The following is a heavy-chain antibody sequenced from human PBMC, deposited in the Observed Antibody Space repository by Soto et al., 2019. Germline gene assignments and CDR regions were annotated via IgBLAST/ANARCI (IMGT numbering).Heavy chain of an antibody. Sequence: PGGSLRLSCASSRFTFSNYAMSLVRQAPGKGLEWVSALSGSGGSTYYADPVKGRFTISRDNSKNTLFLQMNSVTAEDTAVYYCAKEEGYYFDSSGSIIDYWGQGALVTVSS. V-gene: IGHV3-23*01. J-gene: IGHJ4*02. CDR1: RFTFSNYA. CDR2: LSGSGGST. CDR3: AKEEGYYFDSSGSIIDY. D-gene: IGHD3-22*01.